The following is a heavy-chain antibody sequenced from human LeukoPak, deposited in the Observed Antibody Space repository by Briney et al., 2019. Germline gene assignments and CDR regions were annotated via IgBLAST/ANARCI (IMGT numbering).Heavy chain of an antibody. J-gene: IGHJ4*02. D-gene: IGHD5-18*01. Sequence: NTGGSLRLSCAASGFTFSDYYMSWIRQAPGKGLEWVSYISSSGSTIYYADSVKGRFTISRDNAKNSLYLQMNSLRAEDTAVYYCATQGGYSYGSRYFDYWGQGTLVTVSS. CDR1: GFTFSDYY. V-gene: IGHV3-11*04. CDR2: ISSSGSTI. CDR3: ATQGGYSYGSRYFDY.